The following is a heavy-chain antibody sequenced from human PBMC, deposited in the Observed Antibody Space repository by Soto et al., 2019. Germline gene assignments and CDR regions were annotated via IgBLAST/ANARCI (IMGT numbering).Heavy chain of an antibody. CDR3: ARRGYSTGWYRGYYYGMDV. CDR1: GYTFASYG. Sequence: ASVKVSCKASGYTFASYGVSWVRQAPGQGLEWMGCISAYNGNTNFAQKLQGRVTMTTDTYTSTAHMELRSLRSDDTVVYYCARRGYSTGWYRGYYYGMDVWGQGTTVTVSS. D-gene: IGHD6-13*01. CDR2: ISAYNGNT. J-gene: IGHJ6*02. V-gene: IGHV1-18*04.